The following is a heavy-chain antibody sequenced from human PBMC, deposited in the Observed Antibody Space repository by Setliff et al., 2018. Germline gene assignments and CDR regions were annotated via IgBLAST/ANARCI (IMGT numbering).Heavy chain of an antibody. CDR3: ARQVEMATIAFDV. CDR2: VYYSGSI. D-gene: IGHD5-12*01. Sequence: SETLSLTCTVSGGSISSSSYYWGWFRQPPGMRPEWIGTVYYSGSIYYNPSLKSRVTLFVDTSKDQLSLRLTSMTAADTAVYYCARQVEMATIAFDVWGQGTMVTVSS. J-gene: IGHJ3*01. CDR1: GGSISSSSYY. V-gene: IGHV4-39*01.